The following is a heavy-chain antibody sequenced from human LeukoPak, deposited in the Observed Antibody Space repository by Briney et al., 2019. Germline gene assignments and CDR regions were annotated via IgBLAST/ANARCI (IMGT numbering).Heavy chain of an antibody. CDR1: GYTFTNYH. Sequence: ASVKVSCKASGYTFTNYHMHWVRQAPGQGLERMGRIYPSSGGTNYAQKFQGRITLTTDTSINTAYMELSRLRFDDTAVYYCARDLPFEDWGQGTLVTVSS. D-gene: IGHD2/OR15-2a*01. CDR3: ARDLPFED. CDR2: IYPSSGGT. V-gene: IGHV1-2*06. J-gene: IGHJ4*02.